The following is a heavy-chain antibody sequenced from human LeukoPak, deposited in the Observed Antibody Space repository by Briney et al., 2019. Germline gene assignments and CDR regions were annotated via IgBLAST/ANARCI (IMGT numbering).Heavy chain of an antibody. D-gene: IGHD6-19*01. CDR1: GGSISSSNW. J-gene: IGHJ3*02. V-gene: IGHV4-4*02. Sequence: SETLSLTCAVSGGSISSSNWWSWVRQPPGKGLEWIGEIYHSGSTNYNPSLKSRVTISVDKSKNQFSLKLSSVTAADTAVYYCARPSIAVAGDAFDIWGQGTMVTVSS. CDR2: IYHSGST. CDR3: ARPSIAVAGDAFDI.